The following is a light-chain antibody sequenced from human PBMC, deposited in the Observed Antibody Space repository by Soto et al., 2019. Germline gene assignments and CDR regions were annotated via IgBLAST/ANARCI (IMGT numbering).Light chain of an antibody. CDR1: QSISSN. J-gene: IGKJ1*01. V-gene: IGKV3-15*01. CDR3: QQYNTWRT. Sequence: EILMTQSLATLSVSPGERATLSCRASQSISSNLAWFQQKPGQAPRLLIYGASTRAAGIPARFSGSGSGTEFTLTISSLQSEDFAVYYCQQYNTWRTFGQGTKVEIK. CDR2: GAS.